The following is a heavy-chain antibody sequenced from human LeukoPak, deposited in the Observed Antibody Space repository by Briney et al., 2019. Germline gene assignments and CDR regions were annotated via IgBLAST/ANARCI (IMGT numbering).Heavy chain of an antibody. J-gene: IGHJ4*02. CDR1: GFTFSSYS. Sequence: GGSLRLSCAASGFTFSSYSMNWVRQAPGKGLEWVSYISSSSTIYYADSVKGRFTISRDNAKNSLYLQMNSLRAEDTAVYYCARELWFGELTPDYWGQGTLVTVSS. V-gene: IGHV3-48*01. D-gene: IGHD3-10*01. CDR2: ISSSSTI. CDR3: ARELWFGELTPDY.